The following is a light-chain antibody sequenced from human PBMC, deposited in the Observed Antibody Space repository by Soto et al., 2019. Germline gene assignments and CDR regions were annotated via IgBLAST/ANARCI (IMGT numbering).Light chain of an antibody. CDR1: SNDVGGYHY. V-gene: IGLV2-14*01. CDR2: DVS. J-gene: IGLJ2*01. CDR3: SSYTSISTRI. Sequence: QSALTQPASVSGSPGQSITISCTGTSNDVGGYHYVSWYQQHPGKAPKLLIYDVSDRPSGVSNRFSGSKSGYTASLTISGLQAEDEADYYCSSYTSISTRIFGGGTKVTVL.